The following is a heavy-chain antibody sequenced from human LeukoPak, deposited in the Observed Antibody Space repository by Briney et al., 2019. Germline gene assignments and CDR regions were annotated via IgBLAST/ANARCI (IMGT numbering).Heavy chain of an antibody. V-gene: IGHV1-46*01. CDR2: INPSGGST. CDR1: GYTFTSYY. Sequence: ASVKVSCKASGYTFTSYYMHWVRQAPGQGLEWMGIINPSGGSTSYAQKFQGRVTITRDTSASTAYMELSSLRSEDTAVYYCAREGLSGSYSEEGYFQHWGQGTLVTVSS. J-gene: IGHJ1*01. D-gene: IGHD1-26*01. CDR3: AREGLSGSYSEEGYFQH.